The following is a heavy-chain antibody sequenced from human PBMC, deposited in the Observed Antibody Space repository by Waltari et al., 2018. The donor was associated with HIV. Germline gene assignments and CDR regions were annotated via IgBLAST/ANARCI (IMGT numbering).Heavy chain of an antibody. J-gene: IGHJ4*02. V-gene: IGHV3-23*01. Sequence: EVQLLESGGGLVQPGGSLRLSCAASGFTFSSYAMTWVREAPGKGLEVVSGISSNSGRTDYADSVKGRLTISRENSKNILYLQMNSLRAEDTAVYYCAKDLGNVANDWGQGTLVTVTS. CDR2: ISSNSGRT. D-gene: IGHD1-1*01. CDR3: AKDLGNVAND. CDR1: GFTFSSYA.